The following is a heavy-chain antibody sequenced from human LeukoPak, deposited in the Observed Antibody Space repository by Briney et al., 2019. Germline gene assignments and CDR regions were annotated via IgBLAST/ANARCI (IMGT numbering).Heavy chain of an antibody. V-gene: IGHV4-34*01. CDR2: INHSGST. D-gene: IGHD6-13*01. CDR3: ARGTRIAAAGI. J-gene: IGHJ4*02. Sequence: PSETLSLTCAVYGASFSGYYWSWIRQPPGKGLEWIGEINHSGSTNYNPSLKSRVTISVDTSKNQFSLKLSSVTAADTAVYYCARGTRIAAAGIWGQGTLVTVSS. CDR1: GASFSGYY.